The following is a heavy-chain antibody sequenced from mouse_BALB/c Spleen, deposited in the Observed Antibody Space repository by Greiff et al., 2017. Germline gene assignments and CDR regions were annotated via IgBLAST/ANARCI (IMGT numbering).Heavy chain of an antibody. CDR1: GYAFTNYL. CDR3: ARRYYGSSYAMDY. J-gene: IGHJ4*01. Sequence: VQLQQSGAELVRPGTSVKVSCKASGYAFTNYLIEWVKQRPGQGLAWIGVINPGSGGTNYNEKFKGKATLTADKSSSTAYMQLSSLTSDDSAVYFCARRYYGSSYAMDYWGQGTSVTVSS. V-gene: IGHV1-54*01. CDR2: INPGSGGT. D-gene: IGHD1-1*01.